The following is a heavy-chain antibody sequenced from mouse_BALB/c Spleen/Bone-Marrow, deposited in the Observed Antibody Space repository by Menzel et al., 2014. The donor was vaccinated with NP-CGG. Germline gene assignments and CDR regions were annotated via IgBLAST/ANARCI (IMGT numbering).Heavy chain of an antibody. J-gene: IGHJ2*01. CDR2: FNPYNEGS. D-gene: IGHD1-1*01. CDR1: GSTFTSYV. CDR3: ARERDYGDYFDY. Sequence: QLQQSGPEPVKPGSSVKMSCKASGSTFTSYVMHWVRQKPGQGLEWIGYFNPYNEGSKYNEKFKGEATLTSDKSSHTAYMELSSLTSDDSAVYYCARERDYGDYFDYWGQGPTLTASS. V-gene: IGHV1-14*01.